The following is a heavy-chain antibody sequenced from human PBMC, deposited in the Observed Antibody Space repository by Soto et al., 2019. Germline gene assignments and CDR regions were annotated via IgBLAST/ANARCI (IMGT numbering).Heavy chain of an antibody. Sequence: QVQLVQSGAEVKKPGSSVKGSCKASGYTFTNYYVQWVRQAPGQGLEWLGVIHPDGGHTTYSQKFQDRVTMDSDAFTLTVSMELSSLRSVYTAVYYCARGDNDCWGQGNLVTGSS. CDR2: IHPDGGHT. J-gene: IGHJ4*02. CDR3: ARGDNDC. CDR1: GYTFTNYY. V-gene: IGHV1-46*01.